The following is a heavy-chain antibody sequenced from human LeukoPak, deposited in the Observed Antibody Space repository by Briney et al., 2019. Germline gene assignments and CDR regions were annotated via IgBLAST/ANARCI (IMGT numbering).Heavy chain of an antibody. CDR1: GGSISSDY. CDR2: IYYGGST. V-gene: IGHV4-59*01. D-gene: IGHD6-19*01. CDR3: ARVGYNSGWYVLDY. Sequence: SETLSLTCTVSGGSISSDYWSWMRQPPGKGLEWIGNIYYGGSTIYDPSLKSRVTISIDTSKNQLSLNLSSVTAADTAEYFCARVGYNSGWYVLDYWGQGTLVTVSS. J-gene: IGHJ4*02.